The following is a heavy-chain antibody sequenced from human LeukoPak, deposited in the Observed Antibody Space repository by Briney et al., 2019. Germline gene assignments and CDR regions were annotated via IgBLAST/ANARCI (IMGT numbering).Heavy chain of an antibody. CDR3: ARDTVEGYYLDF. J-gene: IGHJ4*02. CDR1: GFTFSSYG. D-gene: IGHD4-23*01. V-gene: IGHV3-30*02. Sequence: PGGSLRLSCAASGFTFSSYGMHWARQAPGKGLEWVAFIRYDGSNKYYADSVKGRFTISRDNSKSTLYLQMNSLRAEDTAVYYCARDTVEGYYLDFWGQGTLVTVSS. CDR2: IRYDGSNK.